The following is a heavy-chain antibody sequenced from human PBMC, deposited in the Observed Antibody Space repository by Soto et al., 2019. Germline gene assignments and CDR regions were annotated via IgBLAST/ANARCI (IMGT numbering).Heavy chain of an antibody. Sequence: EVQLLESGGGLVQPGGSLRLSCAASGFTFSSYAMSWVRQAPGKGLEWVSAISGSGGRTYYADSVKGRFTISRDNSKNALYLRMNSLGAEATAVYYCARRSSGWYFDYWGQGTVVTVSS. CDR1: GFTFSSYA. D-gene: IGHD6-19*01. CDR2: ISGSGGRT. CDR3: ARRSSGWYFDY. J-gene: IGHJ4*02. V-gene: IGHV3-23*01.